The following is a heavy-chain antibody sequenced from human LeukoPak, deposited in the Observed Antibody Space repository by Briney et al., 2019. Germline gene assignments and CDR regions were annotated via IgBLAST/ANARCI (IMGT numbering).Heavy chain of an antibody. CDR3: VSIPMYSGSYFLDY. CDR2: IYYSGST. V-gene: IGHV4-39*07. CDR1: GGSISSSSYY. Sequence: SETLSLTCTVSGGSISSSSYYWGWIRQPPGKGLEWIGSIYYSGSTYYNPSLKSRVTISVDTSKNQFSLKLSSVTAADTAVYYCVSIPMYSGSYFLDYWGQGTLVTVSS. D-gene: IGHD1-26*01. J-gene: IGHJ4*02.